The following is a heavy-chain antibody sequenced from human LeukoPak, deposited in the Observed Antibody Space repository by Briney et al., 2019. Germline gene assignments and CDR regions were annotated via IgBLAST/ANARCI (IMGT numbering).Heavy chain of an antibody. J-gene: IGHJ5*02. D-gene: IGHD2-2*01. Sequence: GGSLRLSCAASGFTFSSYAMSWVRQAPGKGLEWVSAISGSGDSTYYADSVKGRFTISRDNSKNTLYLQMNSLRAEDTAVYYCAKTKEARPAAMRTTRLNWFDPWGQGTLVTVSS. V-gene: IGHV3-23*01. CDR1: GFTFSSYA. CDR2: ISGSGDST. CDR3: AKTKEARPAAMRTTRLNWFDP.